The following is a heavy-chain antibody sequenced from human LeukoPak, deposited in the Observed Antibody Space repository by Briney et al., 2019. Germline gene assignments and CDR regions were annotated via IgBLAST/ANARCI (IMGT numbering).Heavy chain of an antibody. D-gene: IGHD6-19*01. J-gene: IGHJ4*02. V-gene: IGHV4-34*01. Sequence: SETLSLTCAVYGGSFSGYYWSWIRQPPGKGLEWIGEINHSGSTNYNPSLKSRVTISVDTSKNQFSLKLSSVTAADTAIYYCAGAVSGRFDYWGQGTLVTVSS. CDR1: GGSFSGYY. CDR2: INHSGST. CDR3: AGAVSGRFDY.